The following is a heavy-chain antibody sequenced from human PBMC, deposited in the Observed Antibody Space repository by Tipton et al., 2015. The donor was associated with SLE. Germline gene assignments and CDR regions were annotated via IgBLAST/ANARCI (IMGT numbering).Heavy chain of an antibody. CDR2: ISFDGNHQ. CDR3: ARDPSYTGYYFDS. Sequence: SLRLSCVASGFAFSTFGMHWVRQAPGRGLEWVAVISFDGNHQYYRHSMKGRLTVSRDNSNNTLYLLMNSLRLEDSAIYYCARDPSYTGYYFDSWGPGTLVSVSS. D-gene: IGHD3-9*01. CDR1: GFAFSTFG. V-gene: IGHV3-30*03. J-gene: IGHJ4*02.